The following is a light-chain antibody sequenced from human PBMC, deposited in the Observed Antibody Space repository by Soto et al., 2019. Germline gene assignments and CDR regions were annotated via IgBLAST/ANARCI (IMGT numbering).Light chain of an antibody. J-gene: IGKJ5*01. V-gene: IGKV1-39*01. CDR1: QSISSY. CDR3: QQSYSTPIT. Sequence: EIQMTQSPSSLSASVGDRVTITCRASQSISSYLNCDQQKPGTAPKLLIYAASSLQSGVPSRFSGSGSGTDFTLTSSSLQAEDFATYYCQQSYSTPITFGQGTRLEIK. CDR2: AAS.